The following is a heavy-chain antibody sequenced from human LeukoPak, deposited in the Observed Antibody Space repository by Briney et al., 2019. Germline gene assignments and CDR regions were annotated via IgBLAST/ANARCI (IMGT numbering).Heavy chain of an antibody. V-gene: IGHV3-48*04. Sequence: GGSLRLSCAASGFTFSSYSMNWVRQAPGKGLEWVSSISSSRTTIYYADSVKGRFTISRDNAKNSLYLQMNSLRAEDTAVYYCASLRGAAILTGNYWGQGTLVTVSS. CDR1: GFTFSSYS. J-gene: IGHJ4*02. CDR2: ISSSRTTI. D-gene: IGHD2-21*02. CDR3: ASLRGAAILTGNY.